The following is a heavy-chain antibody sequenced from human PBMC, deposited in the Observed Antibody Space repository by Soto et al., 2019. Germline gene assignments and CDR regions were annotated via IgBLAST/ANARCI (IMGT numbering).Heavy chain of an antibody. V-gene: IGHV3-74*01. Sequence: GGSLRLSCAASGFTFSNSWMHWVRQVSGKGLEWVSRINADGTSTSYADSVKGRFTISRDNAKNTLSLHVNSLRAEDTAVYYCVKVLARGVGVPRFYFDSWGQGALVTVSS. J-gene: IGHJ4*02. CDR2: INADGTST. CDR1: GFTFSNSW. CDR3: VKVLARGVGVPRFYFDS. D-gene: IGHD2-2*01.